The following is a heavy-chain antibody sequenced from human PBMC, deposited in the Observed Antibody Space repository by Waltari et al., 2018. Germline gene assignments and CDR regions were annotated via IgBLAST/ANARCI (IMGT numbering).Heavy chain of an antibody. J-gene: IGHJ6*03. V-gene: IGHV3-64*01. D-gene: IGHD3-10*01. CDR1: GFTFSSYA. CDR3: ARVAGEWFGYYYYYMDV. CDR2: ISSNGGST. Sequence: EVQLVESGGGLVQPGGSLRLSCAASGFTFSSYAMHWVRQAPGKGLEYVSAISSNGGSTYYANSVKGRVTISRDNSKNTLYLQMGSLRAEDMAVYYCARVAGEWFGYYYYYMDVWGKGTTVTVSS.